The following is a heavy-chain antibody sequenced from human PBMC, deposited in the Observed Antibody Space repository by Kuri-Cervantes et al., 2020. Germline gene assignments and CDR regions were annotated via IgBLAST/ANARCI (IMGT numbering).Heavy chain of an antibody. CDR3: ARDGPAGRYDY. J-gene: IGHJ4*02. CDR1: GGSFSGYY. V-gene: IGHV4-34*01. Sequence: SETLSLTCAVYGGSFSGYYWNWIRQPPGKGLEWIGEINHSGSTNYNPSLKSRVTISVDTSKNQFSLKLSSVTAADTAVYYCARDGPAGRYDYWGQGTLVTVSS. CDR2: INHSGST.